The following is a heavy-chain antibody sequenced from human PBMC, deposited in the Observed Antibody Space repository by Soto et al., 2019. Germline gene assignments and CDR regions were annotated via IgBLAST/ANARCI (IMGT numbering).Heavy chain of an antibody. D-gene: IGHD6-13*01. CDR3: ATGYSSSWYS. V-gene: IGHV3-53*01. J-gene: IGHJ4*02. CDR2: IYSGGNT. Sequence: GGSLRLSCAASGFTVSSNYMSWVRQAPGKGLEWVSVIYSGGNTYYADSVKGRFTISRDNSKNTLYLQMNSLRVEDTAVYYCATGYSSSWYSWGQGTLVTVSS. CDR1: GFTVSSNY.